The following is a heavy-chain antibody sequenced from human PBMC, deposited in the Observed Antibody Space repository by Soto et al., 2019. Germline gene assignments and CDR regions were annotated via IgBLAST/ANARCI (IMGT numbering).Heavy chain of an antibody. CDR2: IYYSGST. J-gene: IGHJ4*02. CDR3: ASLPRSGWPVSY. D-gene: IGHD6-19*01. Sequence: PSETLSLTCTVSGGSISSSSYYWGWIRQPPGKGLEWIGSIYYSGSTYYNPSLKSRVTISVDTSKNQFSLKLSSVTAADTAVYYCASLPRSGWPVSYWGQGTLVTVSS. CDR1: GGSISSSSYY. V-gene: IGHV4-39*01.